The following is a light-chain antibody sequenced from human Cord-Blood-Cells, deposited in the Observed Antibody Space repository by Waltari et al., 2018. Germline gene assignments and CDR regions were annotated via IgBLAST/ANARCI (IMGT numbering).Light chain of an antibody. CDR1: SSDVGRYNL. V-gene: IGLV2-23*01. CDR2: EGS. Sequence: QSALTQPASVSGSPGQSITISCPGTSSDVGRYNLVPWYQQHPGKAPKLMIYEGSKRPSGVSNRFSGSKSGNTASLTISGLQAEDEADYHCCSYAGSSTWVFGGGTKLTVL. CDR3: CSYAGSSTWV. J-gene: IGLJ3*02.